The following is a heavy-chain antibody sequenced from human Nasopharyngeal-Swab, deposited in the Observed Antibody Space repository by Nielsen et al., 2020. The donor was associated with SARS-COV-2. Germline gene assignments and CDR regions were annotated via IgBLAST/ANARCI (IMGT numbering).Heavy chain of an antibody. CDR3: ARYGAGGSRITMVRGYMDV. Sequence: SETLSLTCTVSGGSISSYYWSWIRQPPGKGLEWIGEINHSGSTNYNPSLKSRVTISVDTSKNQFSLKLSSVTAADTAVYYCARYGAGGSRITMVRGYMDVWGQGTTVTVSS. J-gene: IGHJ6*03. CDR2: INHSGST. D-gene: IGHD3-10*01. CDR1: GGSISSYY. V-gene: IGHV4-34*01.